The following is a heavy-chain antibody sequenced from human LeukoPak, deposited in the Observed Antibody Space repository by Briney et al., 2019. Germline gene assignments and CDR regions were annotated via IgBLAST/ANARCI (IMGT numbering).Heavy chain of an antibody. D-gene: IGHD1-26*01. Sequence: ASVKVSCKASGGTFSSYAISWVRHAPGQGLEWMGAIIPIFGTANYAQKFQGRVTITTDESTSTAYMELSSLRSEDTAVYYCARAKYPIDTTNAFDIWGQGTLVTVSS. CDR3: ARAKYPIDTTNAFDI. CDR2: IIPIFGTA. CDR1: GGTFSSYA. V-gene: IGHV1-69*05. J-gene: IGHJ3*02.